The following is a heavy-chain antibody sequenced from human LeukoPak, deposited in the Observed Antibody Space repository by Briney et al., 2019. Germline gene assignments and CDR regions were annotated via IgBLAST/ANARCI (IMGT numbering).Heavy chain of an antibody. V-gene: IGHV3-74*01. CDR2: INDDGRST. Sequence: GGSLRLSCAASGLTFSTYWMHWVRQAPGKGLVWVSRINDDGRSTAYADSVKGRFTISRDNAKNTLYLQMNSLRAEDTAVYYCARVRAGYYCDNWGQGTLVTVSS. CDR1: GLTFSTYW. CDR3: ARVRAGYYCDN. J-gene: IGHJ4*02.